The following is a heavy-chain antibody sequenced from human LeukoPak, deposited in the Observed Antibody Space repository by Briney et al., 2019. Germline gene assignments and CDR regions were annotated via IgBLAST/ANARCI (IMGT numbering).Heavy chain of an antibody. CDR2: IYYSGSA. J-gene: IGHJ6*03. Sequence: PSETLSLTCTVSGDSISSSTYYWGWIRQPPGKGLEWIGNIYYSGSAYYNPSLQSRVTISVDTSKNQISLRLSSVAAADTAVYYCARRSISPLTAYYIDVWGKGTTVTVSS. CDR3: ARRSISPLTAYYIDV. V-gene: IGHV4-39*01. CDR1: GDSISSSTYY. D-gene: IGHD2/OR15-2a*01.